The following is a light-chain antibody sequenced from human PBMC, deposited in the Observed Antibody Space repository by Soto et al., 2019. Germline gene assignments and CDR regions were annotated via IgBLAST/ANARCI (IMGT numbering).Light chain of an antibody. CDR3: QQYNNWPLT. Sequence: EIVMTQSPATLSVSPGERATLSCRASQSVSSNLAWYQQKPGQAPRLLIYRASTRATGIPARFSGSGSGTEFTLTISSLQSEDFAVYYCQQYNNWPLTVGGGTNVEIK. CDR2: RAS. J-gene: IGKJ4*01. CDR1: QSVSSN. V-gene: IGKV3-15*01.